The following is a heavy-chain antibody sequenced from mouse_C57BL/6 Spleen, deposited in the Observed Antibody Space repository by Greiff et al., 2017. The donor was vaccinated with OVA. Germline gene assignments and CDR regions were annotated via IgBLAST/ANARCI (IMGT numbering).Heavy chain of an antibody. J-gene: IGHJ3*01. Sequence: QVQLQQPGAELVRPGSSVKLSCKASGYTFTSYWMPWVKQRPIQGLEWIGNIDPSDSETHYNQKFKDKATLTVDKSSSTAYMQLSSLTSEDSAVYYWAKSYYSKGVWFAYWGQGTLVTVSA. CDR2: IDPSDSET. V-gene: IGHV1-52*01. CDR1: GYTFTSYW. CDR3: AKSYYSKGVWFAY. D-gene: IGHD2-5*01.